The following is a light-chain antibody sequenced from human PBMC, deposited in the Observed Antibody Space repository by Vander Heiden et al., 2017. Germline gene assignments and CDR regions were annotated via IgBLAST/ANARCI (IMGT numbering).Light chain of an antibody. CDR3: QQRSNWPLT. Sequence: EIVLTQSPATLSLPPGERATLSCRASRSVSSYLAWYQQKPGQAPRLLIYDASNRATGIPARFSGSGSGTDFTLTISSLEPEDFAVYYCQQRSNWPLTFGGGTKVEIK. CDR2: DAS. J-gene: IGKJ4*01. V-gene: IGKV3-11*01. CDR1: RSVSSY.